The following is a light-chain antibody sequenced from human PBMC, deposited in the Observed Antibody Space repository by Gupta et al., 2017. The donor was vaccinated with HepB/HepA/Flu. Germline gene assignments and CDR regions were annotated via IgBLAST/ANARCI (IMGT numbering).Light chain of an antibody. V-gene: IGLV1-40*01. J-gene: IGLJ3*02. Sequence: QSVLTQPPALSRPPGQRVTISCTGSISNIGAGSPVHWYQQLPGTAPKLLIYGKRSRRSGVPARFSAAKSGASASVTITGLQAEDEADYYWQSSDSRGNIRVFGGGTKLTVL. CDR3: QSSDSRGNIRV. CDR2: GKR. CDR1: ISNIGAGSP.